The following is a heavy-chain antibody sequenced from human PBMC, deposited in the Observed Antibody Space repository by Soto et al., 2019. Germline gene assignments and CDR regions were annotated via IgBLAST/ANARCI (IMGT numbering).Heavy chain of an antibody. CDR3: ARGPTTVTTYYYGMDV. CDR1: GSTFSSYS. Sequence: GGSLRLSCAASGSTFSSYSMNWVRQAPGKGLEWVSSISSSSSYIYYADSVKGRFTISRDNAKNSLYLQMNSLRAEDTAVYYCARGPTTVTTYYYGMDVWGQGTTVTVSS. D-gene: IGHD4-17*01. J-gene: IGHJ6*02. V-gene: IGHV3-21*01. CDR2: ISSSSSYI.